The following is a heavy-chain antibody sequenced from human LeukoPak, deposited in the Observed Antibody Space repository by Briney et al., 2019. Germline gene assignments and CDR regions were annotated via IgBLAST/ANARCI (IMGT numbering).Heavy chain of an antibody. CDR1: GFNFSDYG. CDR3: AKSGDDDVYT. CDR2: ISYDGSNE. J-gene: IGHJ5*02. V-gene: IGHV3-30*18. Sequence: TGGSLRLSCATSGFNFSDYGMHWVRQAPGKGLEWVTVISYDGSNEYYVDSVKGRFTISRDNSRNTLYPLMNSLKIEDTGIYYCAKSGDDDVYTWGRGTLVTVSP. D-gene: IGHD2-21*01.